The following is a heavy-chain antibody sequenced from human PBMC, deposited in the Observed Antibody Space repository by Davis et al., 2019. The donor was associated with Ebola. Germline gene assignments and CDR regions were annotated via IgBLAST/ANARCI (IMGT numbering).Heavy chain of an antibody. V-gene: IGHV3-48*02. CDR1: GFTFSSYS. J-gene: IGHJ4*02. CDR3: AAGSSGFGGDY. D-gene: IGHD6-19*01. CDR2: ISSSSSTI. Sequence: GESLKISCAASGFTFSSYSMNWVRQAPGKGLEWVSYISSSSSTIYYADSVKGRFTISRDNAKNSLYLQMNSLRDGDTAVYYCAAGSSGFGGDYWGQGTLVTVSS.